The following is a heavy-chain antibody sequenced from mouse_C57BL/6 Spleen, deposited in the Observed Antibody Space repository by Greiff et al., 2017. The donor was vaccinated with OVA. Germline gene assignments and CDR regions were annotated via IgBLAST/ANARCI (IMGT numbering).Heavy chain of an antibody. CDR2: IDPENGDT. V-gene: IGHV14-4*01. D-gene: IGHD2-5*01. Sequence: EVQLQQSGAELVRPGASVKLSCTASGFNIKDDYMHWVKQRPEQGLEWIGWIDPENGDTEYASKFQGKATITADTSSNTAYLQLSSLTSEDTAVYYCTTHYSNVSYFDDWGQGTTLTVSS. CDR1: GFNIKDDY. CDR3: TTHYSNVSYFDD. J-gene: IGHJ2*01.